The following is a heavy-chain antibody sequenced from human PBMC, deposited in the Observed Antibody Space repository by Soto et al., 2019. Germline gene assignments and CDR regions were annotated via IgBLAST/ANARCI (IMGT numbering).Heavy chain of an antibody. V-gene: IGHV4-30-4*01. CDR1: GGSISRGDYY. CDR2: IYYRAMP. J-gene: IGHJ4*02. Sequence: SETLSLTCNVSGGSISRGDYYWSWLRQPPGKGLEWIGYIYYRAMPYYNPYLKSRVSISVDTSKNQFSLKMTSVTAADTAVYYCVRGPALLFHSFDYWGQGTPVIVSS. CDR3: VRGPALLFHSFDY. D-gene: IGHD2-2*01.